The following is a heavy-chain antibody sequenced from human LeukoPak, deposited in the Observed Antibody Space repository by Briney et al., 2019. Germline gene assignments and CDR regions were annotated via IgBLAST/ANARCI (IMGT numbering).Heavy chain of an antibody. Sequence: GGSLRLSCVASGFTFSSSAKSWVRQAPERGLEWVSLISGSGGSTNYADSVKGRFTISRDNSKNTLYLQMNSLTAEDTAVYYCAKPRTAAGRNFDYWGQGTLVTVSS. CDR2: ISGSGGST. V-gene: IGHV3-23*01. CDR3: AKPRTAAGRNFDY. D-gene: IGHD2-21*02. CDR1: GFTFSSSA. J-gene: IGHJ4*02.